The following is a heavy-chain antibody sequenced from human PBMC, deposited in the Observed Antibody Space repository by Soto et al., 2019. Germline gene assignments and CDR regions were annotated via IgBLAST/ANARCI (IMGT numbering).Heavy chain of an antibody. V-gene: IGHV4-59*01. J-gene: IGHJ6*02. Sequence: SDPLSLTFSVSGGSISGYEWSWIRQPPGKRLEWTGDIYYSETTTYTPPLKSRVTISEDTSKNQFPPKLSSVTAAATAVDYCAKEGYGMDVWGQGTTVSV. CDR3: AKEGYGMDV. CDR1: GGSISGYE. CDR2: IYYSETT.